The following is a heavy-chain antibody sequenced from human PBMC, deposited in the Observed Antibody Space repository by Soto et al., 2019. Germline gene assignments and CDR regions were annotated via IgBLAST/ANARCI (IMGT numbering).Heavy chain of an antibody. D-gene: IGHD2-2*01. CDR1: GGSISSYY. J-gene: IGHJ6*02. Sequence: SETLSLTCTVSGGSISSYYWSWIRQPAGKGLEWIGRIYTSGSTNYNPSLKSRVTMSVDTSKNQFSLKLSSVTAADTAVYYCARDFPIGVAPAAAMDVWGQGTTVTVSS. CDR2: IYTSGST. V-gene: IGHV4-4*07. CDR3: ARDFPIGVAPAAAMDV.